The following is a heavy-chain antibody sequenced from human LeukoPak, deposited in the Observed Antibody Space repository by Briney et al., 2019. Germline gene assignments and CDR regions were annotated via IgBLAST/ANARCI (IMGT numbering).Heavy chain of an antibody. CDR1: GYTFTSYD. Sequence: SVKVSCKASGYTFTSYDINWVRQATGQGLEWMRWMNPNSGNTGYAQKFQGRVTMTRNSSITTAYMELSSLRSEDTAVYYCARRHGRCSDGSCYYPDYWGQGTLVTVSS. CDR3: ARRHGRCSDGSCYYPDY. V-gene: IGHV1-8*01. D-gene: IGHD2-15*01. J-gene: IGHJ4*02. CDR2: MNPNSGNT.